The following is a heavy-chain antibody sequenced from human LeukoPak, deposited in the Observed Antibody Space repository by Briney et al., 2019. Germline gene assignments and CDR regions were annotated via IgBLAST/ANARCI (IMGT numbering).Heavy chain of an antibody. V-gene: IGHV4-34*01. D-gene: IGHD3-9*01. J-gene: IGHJ6*04. Sequence: GSLRLSCAASGFTFSSYSMNWVRQPPGKGLEWIGEIEHSGSTKYNPSLRSRVTISADTSKNQFSLKMSSVTAADTAVYYCARTSGDWLSWAWIGVDVWGKGTTVTVSS. CDR3: ARTSGDWLSWAWIGVDV. CDR2: IEHSGST. CDR1: GFTFSSYS.